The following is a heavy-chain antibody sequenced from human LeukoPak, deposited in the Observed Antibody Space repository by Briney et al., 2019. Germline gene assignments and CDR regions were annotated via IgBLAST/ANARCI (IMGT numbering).Heavy chain of an antibody. CDR3: ATGGYSSGWQRFDY. CDR2: IYYSGST. J-gene: IGHJ4*02. Sequence: SETLSLTCTVSGGSISSYYWSWIRQPPGKGLEWIGYIYYSGSTNYNPSLKSRVTISVDTSKNQFSLKLSSVTAADTAVYYCATGGYSSGWQRFDYWGQGNLVTVSS. CDR1: GGSISSYY. D-gene: IGHD6-19*01. V-gene: IGHV4-59*01.